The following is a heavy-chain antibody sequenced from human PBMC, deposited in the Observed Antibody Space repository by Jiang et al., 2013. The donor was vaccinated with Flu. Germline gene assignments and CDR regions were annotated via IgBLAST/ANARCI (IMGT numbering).Heavy chain of an antibody. V-gene: IGHV4-39*01. J-gene: IGHJ5*02. Sequence: EWIGSIYYSGSTYYNPSLKSRVTISVDTSKNQFSLKLSSVTAADTAVYYCARLPYCSGGSCYSGWWFDPWGQGTLVTVSS. CDR2: IYYSGST. D-gene: IGHD2-15*01. CDR3: ARLPYCSGGSCYSGWWFDP.